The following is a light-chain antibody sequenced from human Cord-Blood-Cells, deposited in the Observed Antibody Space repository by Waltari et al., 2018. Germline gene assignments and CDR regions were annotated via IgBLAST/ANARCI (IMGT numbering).Light chain of an antibody. CDR3: QSYDSSKWV. CDR2: EDN. Sequence: NFMLTQPHSVSESPGKTVTISCTRSSGSIASNYVQWYQQRPGSSPTTVIDEDNTGPSGVPEWFSGSIDSSSNSASLTISGLKTEDEADYYCQSYDSSKWVFGGGTKLTVL. J-gene: IGLJ3*02. V-gene: IGLV6-57*01. CDR1: SGSIASNY.